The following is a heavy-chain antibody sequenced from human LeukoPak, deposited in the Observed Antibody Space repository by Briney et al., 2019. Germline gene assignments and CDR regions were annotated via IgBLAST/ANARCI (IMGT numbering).Heavy chain of an antibody. Sequence: TLSLTCTVSGGSISSGSYYWSWIRQPAGKGLEWIGRIYTSGSTNYNPSLKSRVTISVDTSKNQFSLKLSSVTAADTAVYYCARDRRYCSSTSCYIGFDYWGQGTLVTVSS. D-gene: IGHD2-2*02. CDR2: IYTSGST. V-gene: IGHV4-61*02. CDR3: ARDRRYCSSTSCYIGFDY. CDR1: GGSISSGSYY. J-gene: IGHJ4*02.